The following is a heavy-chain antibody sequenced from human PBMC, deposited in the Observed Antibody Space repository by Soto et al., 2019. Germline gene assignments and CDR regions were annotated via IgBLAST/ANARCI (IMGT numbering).Heavy chain of an antibody. V-gene: IGHV3-11*01. Sequence: GGSLRLSCAASGFTFSDYYMSWIRQAPGKGLEWVSYISSSGSTIYYADSVKGRFTISRDNAENSLYLQMNSLRAEDTAVYYCARESRDYYYYGMDVWGQGTTVTVSS. CDR2: ISSSGSTI. CDR1: GFTFSDYY. CDR3: ARESRDYYYYGMDV. J-gene: IGHJ6*02.